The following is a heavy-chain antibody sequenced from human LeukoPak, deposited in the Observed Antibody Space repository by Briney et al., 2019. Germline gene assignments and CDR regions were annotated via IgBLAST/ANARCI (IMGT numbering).Heavy chain of an antibody. D-gene: IGHD4-17*01. Sequence: PSETLSLTCTVSGGSISRAGYYWSWIRQHPGKGLEWIGYIYYSGSTSHNPSLKSRVTISVDTSKNRFSLKLSSVTAADTAVYFCAKFDYGDYSNYFGYWGQGTLVTVSS. J-gene: IGHJ4*02. CDR1: GGSISRAGYY. V-gene: IGHV4-31*03. CDR3: AKFDYGDYSNYFGY. CDR2: IYYSGST.